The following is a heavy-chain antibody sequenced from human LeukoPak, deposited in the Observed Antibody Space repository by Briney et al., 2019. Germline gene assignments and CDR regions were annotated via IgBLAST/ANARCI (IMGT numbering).Heavy chain of an antibody. Sequence: SGTLSLTCTVSGGSISSYYWSWIRQPPGKGLEWIGYIYYSGSTNYNPSLKSRVTISVDTSKNQFSLKLSSVTAADTAVYYCARAIVVASEWFDPWGQGTLVTVSS. CDR1: GGSISSYY. D-gene: IGHD2-21*01. CDR2: IYYSGST. V-gene: IGHV4-59*01. J-gene: IGHJ5*02. CDR3: ARAIVVASEWFDP.